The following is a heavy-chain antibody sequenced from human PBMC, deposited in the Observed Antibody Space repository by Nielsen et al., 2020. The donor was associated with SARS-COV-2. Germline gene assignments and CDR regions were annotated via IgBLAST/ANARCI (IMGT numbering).Heavy chain of an antibody. J-gene: IGHJ4*02. CDR3: ARGRDGYSYFDS. CDR2: IYYSGST. Sequence: SETLSLTCAVSGGSISSGGYYWSWIRQHPGKGLEWIGYIYYSGSTYYNPSLKSRVTISVDTSKNQFSLKLSSVTAADTAVYYCARGRDGYSYFDSWGQGTLVTVSS. D-gene: IGHD5-24*01. V-gene: IGHV4-31*11. CDR1: GGSISSGGYY.